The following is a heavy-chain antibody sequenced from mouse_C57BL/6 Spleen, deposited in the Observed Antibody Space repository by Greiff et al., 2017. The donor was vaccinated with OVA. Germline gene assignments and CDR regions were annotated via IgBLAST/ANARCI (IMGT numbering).Heavy chain of an antibody. CDR1: GYTFTSYW. V-gene: IGHV1-53*01. D-gene: IGHD1-1*01. CDR3: ARSGYYGSSYGAMDY. J-gene: IGHJ4*01. Sequence: QVQLQQPGTELVKPGASVKLSCKASGYTFTSYWMHWVKQRPGQGLEWIGNINPSNGGTNYNEKFKSKATLTVDKSSSTAYMQLSILTSDDSAVYYCARSGYYGSSYGAMDYWGQGTSVTVSS. CDR2: INPSNGGT.